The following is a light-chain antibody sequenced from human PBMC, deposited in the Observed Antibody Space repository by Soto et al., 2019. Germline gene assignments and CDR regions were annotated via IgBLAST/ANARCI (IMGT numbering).Light chain of an antibody. J-gene: IGKJ2*01. V-gene: IGKV3D-20*02. CDR1: QSVRSSY. CDR3: QQRSNWPPYT. Sequence: VLTQSPDSLSLSPGERATLSCRASQSVRSSYLAWYQQKAGQAPRLLIYGASSRATGIPDRFSGSGSGTDFTLTISSLEPEDFAVYYCQQRSNWPPYTFGQGTKVDIK. CDR2: GAS.